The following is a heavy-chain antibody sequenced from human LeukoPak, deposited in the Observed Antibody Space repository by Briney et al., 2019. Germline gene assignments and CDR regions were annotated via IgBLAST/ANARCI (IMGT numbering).Heavy chain of an antibody. V-gene: IGHV3-33*06. CDR1: GFTFSSYG. CDR2: IWYDGSNK. D-gene: IGHD6-13*01. J-gene: IGHJ6*03. Sequence: LPGRSLRLSCVASGFTFSSYGMHWVRQAPGKGLEWVAVIWYDGSNKYYADSVKGRFTISRDNSKNTLYLQMNSLRAEDTAVYYCAKDGEQQLVLYYYYMDVWGKGTTVTVSS. CDR3: AKDGEQQLVLYYYYMDV.